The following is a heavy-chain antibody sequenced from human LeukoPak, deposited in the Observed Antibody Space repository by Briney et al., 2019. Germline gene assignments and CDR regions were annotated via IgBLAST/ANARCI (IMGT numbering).Heavy chain of an antibody. CDR3: ASSRGWYHFNY. V-gene: IGHV3-23*01. D-gene: IGHD6-19*01. Sequence: GGSLRLSCAASGFTFSSYSMNWVRQAPGKGLEWVSIFTNSDGNTYYTDSVKGRFTISRDNFKNTVYLQMNSLRAEDTAVYYCASSRGWYHFNYWGQGTLVTVSS. CDR1: GFTFSSYS. J-gene: IGHJ4*02. CDR2: FTNSDGNT.